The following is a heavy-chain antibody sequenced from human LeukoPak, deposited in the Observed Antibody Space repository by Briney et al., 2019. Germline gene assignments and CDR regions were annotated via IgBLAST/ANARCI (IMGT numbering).Heavy chain of an antibody. CDR2: ISAYNGNT. D-gene: IGHD6-13*01. V-gene: IGHV1-18*01. CDR1: GYTFTSYG. CDR3: ASVGIAAAGTGIDY. Sequence: ASVKVSCKASGYTFTSYGISWVRQAPGQGLEWMGWISAYNGNTNYAQKLQGRVTMTTDTPTSTAYMELRSLRSDDTAVYYCASVGIAAAGTGIDYWGQGTLVTVSS. J-gene: IGHJ4*02.